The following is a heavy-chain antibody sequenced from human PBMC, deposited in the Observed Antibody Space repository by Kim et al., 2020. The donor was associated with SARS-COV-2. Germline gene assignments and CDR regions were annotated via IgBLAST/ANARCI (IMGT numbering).Heavy chain of an antibody. CDR3: ARGIIEGDGSGSYPHTTHNDY. V-gene: IGHV4-34*01. CDR2: INHSGST. D-gene: IGHD3-10*01. Sequence: SETLSLTCAVYGGSFSGYYWSWIRQPPGKGLEWIGEINHSGSTNYNPSLKSRVTISVDTSKNQFSLKLSSVTAADTAVYYCARGIIEGDGSGSYPHTTHNDYWGQGTLVTVSS. CDR1: GGSFSGYY. J-gene: IGHJ4*02.